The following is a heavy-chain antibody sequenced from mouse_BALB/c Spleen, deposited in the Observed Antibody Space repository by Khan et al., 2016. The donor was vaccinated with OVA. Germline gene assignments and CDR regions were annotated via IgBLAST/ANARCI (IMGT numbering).Heavy chain of an antibody. CDR2: ISYSNNT. J-gene: IGHJ1*01. V-gene: IGHV3-2*02. CDR1: GYSITSDYA. Sequence: EVQLQESGPGLVKPSQFLSLTCTVTGYSITSDYAWNWLRQFPGNKLEWMGYISYSNNTNYNPSLKSRVSITRDTSKNQFFLKLNSGTAGDTATNYSSRYLSYYGRGYCDGWGAGTTVTVSS. D-gene: IGHD1-1*01. CDR3: SRYLSYYGRGYCDG.